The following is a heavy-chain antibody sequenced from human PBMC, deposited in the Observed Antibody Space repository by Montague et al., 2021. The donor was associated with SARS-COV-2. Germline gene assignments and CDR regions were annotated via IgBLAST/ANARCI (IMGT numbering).Heavy chain of an antibody. D-gene: IGHD3-9*01. Sequence: SETLSLTCTVSGGSLTNYYWSWIRQPPGKGLEWIGYIYYTGSTTYNPSLESRVTMSVDTSKNQFSLKLTSVTAADTAVYYCASEYYDFLTGYYGLDSWGQGTLLTVSS. CDR2: IYYTGST. V-gene: IGHV4-59*01. J-gene: IGHJ4*02. CDR1: GGSLTNYY. CDR3: ASEYYDFLTGYYGLDS.